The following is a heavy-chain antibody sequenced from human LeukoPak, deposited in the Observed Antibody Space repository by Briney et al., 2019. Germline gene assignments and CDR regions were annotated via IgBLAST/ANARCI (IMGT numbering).Heavy chain of an antibody. CDR1: GFTFARHA. D-gene: IGHD6-13*01. Sequence: GGSLRLSCAGSGFTFARHALTWVRQAPGMGLEWVSTISGGGGSTHYADSVKGRFTNSRDNSKDTVFLQMNNLRAEDTAIYYCAREGGSCTSNSCSDYFDYWGQGTLVTVSP. V-gene: IGHV3-23*01. J-gene: IGHJ4*02. CDR2: ISGGGGST. CDR3: AREGGSCTSNSCSDYFDY.